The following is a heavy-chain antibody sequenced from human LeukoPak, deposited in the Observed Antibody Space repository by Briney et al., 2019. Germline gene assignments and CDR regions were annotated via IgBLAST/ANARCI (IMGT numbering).Heavy chain of an antibody. CDR2: INWNGGST. CDR1: GFTFDDYG. J-gene: IGHJ4*02. D-gene: IGHD6-6*01. V-gene: IGHV3-20*04. Sequence: CGSLRLSCAASGFTFDDYGMSWVRQAPGNGLGLVSGINWNGGSTGYADSVKGRFTIPRDNAKNSLYLQMNSLRAEDTALYYCASGRLEYSSWGQGTLVTVSS. CDR3: ASGRLEYSS.